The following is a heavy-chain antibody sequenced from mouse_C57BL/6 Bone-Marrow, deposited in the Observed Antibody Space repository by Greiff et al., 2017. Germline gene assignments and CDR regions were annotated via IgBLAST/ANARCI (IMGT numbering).Heavy chain of an antibody. Sequence: VHLVESGAELAKPGASVKLSCKASGYTFTSYWMHWVKQRPGQGLEWIGYINPSSGYTTYNQKFKDKATLTADTSSSTAYMQLSRLSYEDAADYYCARDDAYYFDYWGQGTTLTVSS. CDR1: GYTFTSYW. CDR3: ARDDAYYFDY. D-gene: IGHD2-3*01. V-gene: IGHV1-7*01. J-gene: IGHJ2*01. CDR2: INPSSGYT.